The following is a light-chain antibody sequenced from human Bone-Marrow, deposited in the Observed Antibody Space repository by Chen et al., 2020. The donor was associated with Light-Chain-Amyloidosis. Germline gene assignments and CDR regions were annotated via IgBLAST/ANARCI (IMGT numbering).Light chain of an antibody. Sequence: EIVMTQSTATLSVSPGERATLSCRASQSVSSNLVWYQQKPGQAPRLLIYGASTRATGIPARFSGSGSGTEFTLTISSLQSEDFAVYYCQQYNNWPPWTFGQGTTVEIK. V-gene: IGKV3-15*01. CDR3: QQYNNWPPWT. J-gene: IGKJ1*01. CDR1: QSVSSN. CDR2: GAS.